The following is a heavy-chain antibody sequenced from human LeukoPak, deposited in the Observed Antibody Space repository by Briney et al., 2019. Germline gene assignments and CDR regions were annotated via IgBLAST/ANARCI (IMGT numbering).Heavy chain of an antibody. Sequence: ASVKVSFKASGYTFTSYYMHWVRQAPGQGLEWMGIINPSGGSTSYAQKFQGRVTMTRDTSTSTVYMELSSLRSEDTAVYYCARDYDTSGFAGGFDYWGQGTLVTVSS. CDR1: GYTFTSYY. CDR2: INPSGGST. CDR3: ARDYDTSGFAGGFDY. J-gene: IGHJ4*02. V-gene: IGHV1-46*01. D-gene: IGHD3-22*01.